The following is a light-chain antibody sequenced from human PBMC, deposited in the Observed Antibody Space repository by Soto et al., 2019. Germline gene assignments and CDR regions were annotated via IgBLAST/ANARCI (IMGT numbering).Light chain of an antibody. CDR1: SSNIATNS. CDR2: DNN. J-gene: IGLJ3*02. V-gene: IGLV1-51*01. CDR3: GTWDSSLSSGV. Sequence: QSVLTQPPSVSAAPGQKVTISCSGSSSNIATNSVSWYQQLPGTAPKLLIYDNNKRPSGIPDRFSGSKSGTSATLGITGLQTGDEAVYYCGTWDSSLSSGVFGGGTKVTVL.